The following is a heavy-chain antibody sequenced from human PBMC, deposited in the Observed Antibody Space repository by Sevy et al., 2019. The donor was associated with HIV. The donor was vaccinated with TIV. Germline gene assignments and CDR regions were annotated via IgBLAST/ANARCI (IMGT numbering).Heavy chain of an antibody. J-gene: IGHJ3*02. Sequence: GGSLRLSCAASGFTFSSYWMHWVRQAPGKGLVWVSRINSDGSSTSYADSVKGRFTISRDNAKNTLYLQMNSLRAEDTAVYYCARERRIAVAGRGRAFDIWGQRTMVTVSS. V-gene: IGHV3-74*01. CDR2: INSDGSST. D-gene: IGHD6-13*01. CDR1: GFTFSSYW. CDR3: ARERRIAVAGRGRAFDI.